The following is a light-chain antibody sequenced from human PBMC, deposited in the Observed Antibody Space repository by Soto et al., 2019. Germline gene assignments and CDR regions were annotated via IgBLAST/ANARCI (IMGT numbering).Light chain of an antibody. V-gene: IGLV1-51*01. CDR3: GTWDSSLSCVA. CDR1: SSNIGNNY. J-gene: IGLJ2*01. Sequence: QSVLTQPPSVSAAPGQKVTISCSGSSSNIGNNYVSWYQQLPGTAPKLLIYDNNKRPSGIPDRFSGSKSGTSATLGITGLQTGDEADYYCGTWDSSLSCVAFGGGTKVTVL. CDR2: DNN.